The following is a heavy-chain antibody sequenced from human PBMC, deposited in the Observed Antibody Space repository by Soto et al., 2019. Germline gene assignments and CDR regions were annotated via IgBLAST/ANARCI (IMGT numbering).Heavy chain of an antibody. J-gene: IGHJ5*02. D-gene: IGHD3-22*01. CDR3: ARDSSGYYWLDP. CDR1: GFSISSGYF. V-gene: IGHV4-38-2*02. Sequence: PSETLSLTCAVSGFSISSGYFWGWIRQPPGKGPEWLGSIYHSGTTYYNPSVKGRVTISVDTSKNQFSLKMSSVTAADTAVYYCARDSSGYYWLDPWGTGTRATV. CDR2: IYHSGTT.